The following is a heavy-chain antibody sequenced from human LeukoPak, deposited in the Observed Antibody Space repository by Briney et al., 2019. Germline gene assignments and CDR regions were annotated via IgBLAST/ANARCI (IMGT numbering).Heavy chain of an antibody. CDR1: GFTVSSNY. Sequence: GGSLRLSCAASGFTVSSNYTSWVRQAPGKGLEWVSIIHTGGSTYYAGSVKGRFTISRDNSKNTLYLQMNSLRAEDTAVYFCARGGPIAVAGYYFDYWGQGTLVTVSS. CDR2: IHTGGST. CDR3: ARGGPIAVAGYYFDY. D-gene: IGHD6-19*01. V-gene: IGHV3-53*01. J-gene: IGHJ4*02.